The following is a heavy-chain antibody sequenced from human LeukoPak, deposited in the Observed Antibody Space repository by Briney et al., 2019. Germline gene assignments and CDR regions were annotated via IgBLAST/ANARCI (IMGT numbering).Heavy chain of an antibody. CDR2: ISYSGST. D-gene: IGHD3-16*01. V-gene: IGHV4-59*01. CDR1: GGSISRYY. CDR3: ARETSQKGAHYMDV. J-gene: IGHJ6*03. Sequence: SETLSLTCTVSGGSISRYYWSWIRQHPGKGLEWIGYISYSGSTTYNSSLKSRVTISLDTSQNQFSLKLSSVTAADTAVYYCARETSQKGAHYMDVWGKGTTVTISS.